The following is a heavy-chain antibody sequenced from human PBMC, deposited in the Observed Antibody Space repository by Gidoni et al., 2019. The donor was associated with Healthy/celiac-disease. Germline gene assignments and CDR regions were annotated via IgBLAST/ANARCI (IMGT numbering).Heavy chain of an antibody. CDR2: MSGSGGRT. CDR3: AKDKGITGTRGFDY. CDR1: GLTLSSYA. D-gene: IGHD1-7*01. J-gene: IGHJ4*02. V-gene: IGHV3-23*01. Sequence: EVQLLESGGGLVQPGGSLSLSCAPPGLTLSSYAMSCVRQAPGKGLGWGSAMSGSGGRTYYADSVKGRFTISRDNSKNTLYLQRNSLRAEDTAVYYWAKDKGITGTRGFDYGGQGTRVTVSS.